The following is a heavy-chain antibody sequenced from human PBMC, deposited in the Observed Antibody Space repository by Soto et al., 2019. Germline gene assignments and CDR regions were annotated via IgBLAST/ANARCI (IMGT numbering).Heavy chain of an antibody. V-gene: IGHV1-2*04. CDR2: INPNSGGT. CDR3: ARSGYSSSWYVVHYYYGMDV. J-gene: IGHJ6*02. CDR1: GYTFTGYY. D-gene: IGHD6-13*01. Sequence: GASVKVSCKASGYTFTGYYMHWVRQAPGQGLEWMGWINPNSGGTNYAQKFQGWVTMTRDTSISTAYMELSRLRSDDTAVYYCARSGYSSSWYVVHYYYGMDVWGQGTTVTVSS.